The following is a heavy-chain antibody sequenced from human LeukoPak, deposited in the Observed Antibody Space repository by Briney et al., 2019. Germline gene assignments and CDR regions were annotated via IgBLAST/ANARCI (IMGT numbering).Heavy chain of an antibody. J-gene: IGHJ6*04. Sequence: SCKASGYTFTSYGISWVRQAPGKGLEWVSYISSSGSTIYYADSVKGRFTTSRDNAKNSLYLQMNSLRAEDTAVYYCAELGITMIGGVWGKGTTVTISS. D-gene: IGHD3-10*02. CDR3: AELGITMIGGV. CDR1: GYTFTSYG. CDR2: ISSSGSTI. V-gene: IGHV3-48*03.